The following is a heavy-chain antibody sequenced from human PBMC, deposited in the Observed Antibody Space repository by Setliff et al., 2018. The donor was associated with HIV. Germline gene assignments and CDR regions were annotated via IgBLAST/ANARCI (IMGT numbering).Heavy chain of an antibody. Sequence: PGGSLRLSCATSGFTFSNFWMTWVRQAPGKGLEWVANIKEDGSETFYVDSVKGXXXXSRDNAKNLVYLEMNSLKVEDTAVYYCARDATRGGDFDFWGQGTLVTVSS. D-gene: IGHD1-26*01. CDR2: IKEDGSET. CDR1: GFTFSNFW. V-gene: IGHV3-7*01. CDR3: ARDATRGGDFDF. J-gene: IGHJ4*02.